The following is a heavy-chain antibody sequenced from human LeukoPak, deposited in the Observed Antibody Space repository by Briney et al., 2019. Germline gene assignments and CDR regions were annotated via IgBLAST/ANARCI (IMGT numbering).Heavy chain of an antibody. Sequence: GGSLRLSCAASGFTFRSYAMHWVRQAPGKGLEWVSVISYDGSNKYYADSVKGRFTISRDNSKNTLYVQMNGLRPEDTAVYYCARLPAYCSSTSCYYDYWGQGTLVTVSS. CDR3: ARLPAYCSSTSCYYDY. D-gene: IGHD2-2*01. CDR1: GFTFRSYA. J-gene: IGHJ4*02. V-gene: IGHV3-30-3*01. CDR2: ISYDGSNK.